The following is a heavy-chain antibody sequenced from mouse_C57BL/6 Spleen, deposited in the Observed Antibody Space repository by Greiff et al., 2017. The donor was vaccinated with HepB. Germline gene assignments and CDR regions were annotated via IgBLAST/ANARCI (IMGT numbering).Heavy chain of an antibody. CDR2: IYPGDGDT. D-gene: IGHD1-1*01. V-gene: IGHV1-80*01. Sequence: QVHVKQSGAELVKPGASVKISCKASGYAFSSYWMNWVKQRPGKGLEWIGQIYPGDGDTNYNGKFKGKATLTADKSSSTAYMQLSSLTSEDSAVYFCARWGYYGSSYVNYFDYWGQGTTLTVSA. CDR3: ARWGYYGSSYVNYFDY. CDR1: GYAFSSYW. J-gene: IGHJ2*01.